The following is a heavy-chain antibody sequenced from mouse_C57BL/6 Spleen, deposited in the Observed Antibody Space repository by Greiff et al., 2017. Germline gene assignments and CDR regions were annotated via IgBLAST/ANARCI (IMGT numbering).Heavy chain of an antibody. V-gene: IGHV1-69*01. CDR1: GYTFTSYW. CDR2: IDPSDSYT. J-gene: IGHJ3*01. CDR3: ARWDYSNYVAD. Sequence: QVQLQQPGAELVMPGASVKLSCKASGYTFTSYWMHWVKQRPGQGLEWIGEIDPSDSYTNYNKKFKGKSTLTVDKSSSTAYMQLSSLTSEDSAVYYCARWDYSNYVADWGQGTLVTVAA. D-gene: IGHD2-5*01.